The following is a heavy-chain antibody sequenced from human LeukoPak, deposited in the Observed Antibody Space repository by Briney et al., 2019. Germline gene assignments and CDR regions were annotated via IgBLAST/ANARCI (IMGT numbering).Heavy chain of an antibody. CDR1: GFTFSIYT. CDR3: ARVWYQRIDY. J-gene: IGHJ4*02. Sequence: GGSLRLSCAASGFTFSIYTMIWVRQAPGKGLEWVSSITSSSSYIYYADSVKGRFTISRDNAKNSLYLQMNSLRAEDTAVYYCARVWYQRIDYWGQGTLVTVSS. V-gene: IGHV3-21*01. CDR2: ITSSSSYI. D-gene: IGHD2-2*01.